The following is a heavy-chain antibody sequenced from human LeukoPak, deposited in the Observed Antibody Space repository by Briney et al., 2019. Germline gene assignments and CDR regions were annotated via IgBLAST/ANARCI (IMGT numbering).Heavy chain of an antibody. CDR1: GFTFSSYA. Sequence: GGSVRLSCAASGFTFSSYAMHWVRQAPGKGLEWVAVISYDGSNKYYADSVKGRFTISRDNSKNTLYLQMNSLRAEDTAVYYCARDQGSLFGELLYYFDYWGQGTLVTVSS. CDR3: ARDQGSLFGELLYYFDY. V-gene: IGHV3-30*04. J-gene: IGHJ4*02. D-gene: IGHD3-10*01. CDR2: ISYDGSNK.